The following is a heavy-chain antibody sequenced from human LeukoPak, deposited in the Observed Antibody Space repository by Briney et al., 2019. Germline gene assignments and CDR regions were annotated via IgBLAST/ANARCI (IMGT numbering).Heavy chain of an antibody. V-gene: IGHV3-53*01. CDR3: ARVITAAALYYYYGMDV. D-gene: IGHD6-13*01. Sequence: GGSLRLSCAASGFTVSSNYMSWVRQAPGKGLEWVSIIYAGGSTYYADSVKGRFTLSRGNSKNTLYLQMNSLRAEDTAVYYCARVITAAALYYYYGMDVWGKGTTVTVSS. CDR2: IYAGGST. J-gene: IGHJ6*04. CDR1: GFTVSSNY.